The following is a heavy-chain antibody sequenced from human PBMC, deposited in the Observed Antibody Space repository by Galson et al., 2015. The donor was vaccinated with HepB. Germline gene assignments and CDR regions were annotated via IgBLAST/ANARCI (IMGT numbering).Heavy chain of an antibody. CDR2: IIPIFGTS. J-gene: IGHJ4*02. CDR1: GGSLSTYA. V-gene: IGHV1-69*13. D-gene: IGHD3-9*01. Sequence: SVKVSCKASGGSLSTYAISWGRQAPGQGLEWMGGIIPIFGTSDYAQKFQGRVTITADESTSTAYMELSRLRSEDTAMYYCATCLSYDILTGYLDNWGQGTLVTVSS. CDR3: ATCLSYDILTGYLDN.